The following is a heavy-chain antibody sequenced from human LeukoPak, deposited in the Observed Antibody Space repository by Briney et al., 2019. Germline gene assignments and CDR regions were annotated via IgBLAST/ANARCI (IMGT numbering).Heavy chain of an antibody. J-gene: IGHJ5*02. CDR1: GGTFSSYA. D-gene: IGHD5-24*01. CDR3: ARLVEMATSDWFDP. V-gene: IGHV1-69*04. Sequence: GSSVKVSCKASGGTFSSYAISWVRQAPGQGLEWMGRIIPILGIANYAQKFQGRVTITADKSTSTAYMELSSLRSEDTAVYYCARLVEMATSDWFDPWGQGTLVTVSS. CDR2: IIPILGIA.